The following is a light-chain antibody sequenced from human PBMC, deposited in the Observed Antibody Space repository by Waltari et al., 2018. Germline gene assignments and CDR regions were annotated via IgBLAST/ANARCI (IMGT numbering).Light chain of an antibody. CDR3: QQYKSFLYT. CDR1: QSISSW. J-gene: IGKJ2*01. V-gene: IGKV1-5*03. CDR2: KAS. Sequence: DIQMTQSPSTLSASVGDRVTITCRASQSISSWLAWYQQKPGKAPNLLIYKASTLESGVPSRFSGSGSGTEFTLTISSLRPDDFATYYCQQYKSFLYTFGQGTKLELK.